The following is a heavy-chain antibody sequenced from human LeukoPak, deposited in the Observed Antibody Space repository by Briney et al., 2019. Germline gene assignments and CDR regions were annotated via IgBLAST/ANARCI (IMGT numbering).Heavy chain of an antibody. CDR1: GFTFSDYY. Sequence: PGGSLRLSCAASGFTFSDYYMSWVRQAPGKGLEWVSVISGSGGSTYYADSVKGRFTISRDSSKNTLYLQMNSLRAEDTAVYYCAKGGGIAAAGTLLDYWGQGTLVTVSS. V-gene: IGHV3-23*01. CDR3: AKGGGIAAAGTLLDY. J-gene: IGHJ4*02. D-gene: IGHD6-13*01. CDR2: ISGSGGST.